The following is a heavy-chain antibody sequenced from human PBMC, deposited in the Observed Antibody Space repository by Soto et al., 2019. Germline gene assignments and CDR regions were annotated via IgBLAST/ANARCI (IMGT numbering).Heavy chain of an antibody. V-gene: IGHV3-74*01. Sequence: LRLSCAASGFTFSSSWMHWVRQAPGKGLVWVSRVSGDGSSTNYADSVKGRFTISRDNAKNTLYLQMNSLRAEDAAVYYCAMSLRSGYYSDYYFDYGGQGTLVTVSS. CDR1: GFTFSSSW. D-gene: IGHD3-22*01. J-gene: IGHJ4*02. CDR2: VSGDGSST. CDR3: AMSLRSGYYSDYYFDY.